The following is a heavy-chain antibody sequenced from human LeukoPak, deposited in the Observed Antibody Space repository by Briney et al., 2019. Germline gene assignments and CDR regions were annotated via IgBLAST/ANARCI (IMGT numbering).Heavy chain of an antibody. V-gene: IGHV4-30-4*08. J-gene: IGHJ5*02. D-gene: IGHD3-3*01. CDR3: ARGGLRFGFDT. CDR2: IYYSGST. CDR1: GGSISSGDYY. Sequence: SETLSLTCTVSGGSISSGDYYWSWIRQPPRKGLEWIGYIYYSGSTYYNPSLKSRVTISVDTSKNQFSLKLTSGTAADTAVYYCARGGLRFGFDTWGQGTLVTVSS.